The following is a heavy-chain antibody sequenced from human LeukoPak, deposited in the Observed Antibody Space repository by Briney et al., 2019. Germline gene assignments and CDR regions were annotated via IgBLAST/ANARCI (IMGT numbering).Heavy chain of an antibody. CDR3: AKGKSSGWFGY. J-gene: IGHJ5*01. Sequence: PGGSLRLSCAASGFTFSSYSMNWVRQAPGKGLEWVSAISGSGGSAYYADSVKGRFTISRDNSKNTLYLQMNSLRAEDTAVYYCAKGKSSGWFGYWGQGTLVTVSS. CDR1: GFTFSSYS. D-gene: IGHD6-19*01. V-gene: IGHV3-23*01. CDR2: ISGSGGSA.